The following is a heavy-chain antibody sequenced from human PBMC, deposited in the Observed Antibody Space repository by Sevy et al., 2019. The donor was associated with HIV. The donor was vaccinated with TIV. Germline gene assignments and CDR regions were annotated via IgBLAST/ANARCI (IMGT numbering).Heavy chain of an antibody. D-gene: IGHD5-12*01. CDR1: SGSISSYY. J-gene: IGHJ5*02. CDR2: IHSSGTT. Sequence: SETLSLTCTVSSGSISSYYWSWIRQPPGKGLEYIGYIHSSGTTNYNPSLKSRVTISVDTSKNQFSLNLSSVTAADTAVYYCTRAPPLRSGDDSLNWFDPWGQGTPVTVSS. CDR3: TRAPPLRSGDDSLNWFDP. V-gene: IGHV4-59*01.